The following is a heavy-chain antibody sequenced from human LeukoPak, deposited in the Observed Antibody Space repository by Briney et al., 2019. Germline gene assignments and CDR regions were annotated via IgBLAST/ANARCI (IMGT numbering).Heavy chain of an antibody. Sequence: GGSLRLSCAASGFTLSDYSIEWVRQAPGKGLEWISYISSTSTTIYYADSVRGRFTTSRGNAKNSLYLQMNSLRAEDTAVYYCARGCGLLLSPAPSYYDSRCRYFDAWGQGTLVTVSS. CDR3: ARGCGLLLSPAPSYYDSRCRYFDA. V-gene: IGHV3-48*04. CDR2: ISSTSTTI. D-gene: IGHD3-22*01. J-gene: IGHJ4*02. CDR1: GFTLSDYS.